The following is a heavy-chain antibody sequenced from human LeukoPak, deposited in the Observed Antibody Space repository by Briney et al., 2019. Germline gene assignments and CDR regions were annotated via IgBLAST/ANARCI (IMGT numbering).Heavy chain of an antibody. CDR2: IKQDGSEK. V-gene: IGHV3-7*01. Sequence: PGGSLRLSCAASGFTFSSYWMSWVRQAPGKGLEWVANIKQDGSEKYYVDSVKGRFTISRDNAKNSLYLQMNGLRAEDTAVYYCARDRNHRSYCSGGSCYSVLDYFDYWGQGTLVTVSS. CDR1: GFTFSSYW. J-gene: IGHJ4*02. D-gene: IGHD2-15*01. CDR3: ARDRNHRSYCSGGSCYSVLDYFDY.